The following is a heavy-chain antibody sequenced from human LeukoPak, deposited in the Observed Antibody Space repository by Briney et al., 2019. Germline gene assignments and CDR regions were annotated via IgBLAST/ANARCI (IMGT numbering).Heavy chain of an antibody. CDR1: GYSFSAHY. V-gene: IGHV1-69*05. Sequence: WASVKVSCKASGYSFSAHYMHWIRQAPGQGLEWMGGIIPIFGTANYAQKFQGRVTITTDESTSTAYMELSSLRSEDTAVYYCARVRYCSSTSCYRLRWFDPWGQGTLVTVSS. J-gene: IGHJ5*02. CDR2: IIPIFGTA. D-gene: IGHD2-2*01. CDR3: ARVRYCSSTSCYRLRWFDP.